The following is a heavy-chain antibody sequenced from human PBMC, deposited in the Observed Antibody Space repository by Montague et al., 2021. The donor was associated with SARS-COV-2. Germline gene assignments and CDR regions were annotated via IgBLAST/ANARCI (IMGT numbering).Heavy chain of an antibody. D-gene: IGHD3-10*01. Sequence: SLRLSCAASGFTFSSYEMNRGRQAPRKGQEGGAHIRSRGRYKYRVESVEGRYNISRGNAKNSLYLQMNSLRAEDTAVYYCARGIRITMVRGVTIDYWGQGTLVTVSS. J-gene: IGHJ4*02. CDR2: IRSRGRYK. V-gene: IGHV3-21*05. CDR3: ARGIRITMVRGVTIDY. CDR1: GFTFSSYE.